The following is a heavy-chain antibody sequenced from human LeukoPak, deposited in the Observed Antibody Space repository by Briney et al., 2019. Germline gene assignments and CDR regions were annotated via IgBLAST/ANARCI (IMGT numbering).Heavy chain of an antibody. D-gene: IGHD7-27*01. J-gene: IGHJ4*02. CDR2: ISSSSSYI. CDR3: VRDGAHWDLDY. Sequence: GGSLRLSCAASGFTFSSYSMNWVRQAPGKGLEWVSSISSSSSYIYYADSVKGRFTISRDNSKNTVHLQMNSLRAEDTAMYYCVRDGAHWDLDYWGQGTLVTVSS. V-gene: IGHV3-21*01. CDR1: GFTFSSYS.